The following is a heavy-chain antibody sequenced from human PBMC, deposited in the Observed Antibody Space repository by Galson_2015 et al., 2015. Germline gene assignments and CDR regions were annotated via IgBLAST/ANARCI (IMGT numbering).Heavy chain of an antibody. CDR1: GGSVSSGSYY. CDR2: IYYSGST. V-gene: IGHV4-61*01. J-gene: IGHJ5*02. Sequence: SETLSLTCTVSGGSVSSGSYYLNWLRQPPGKGLEWIGYIYYSGSTKYNPSLKSRVTISGDTSKNQFSLKLSSVTAADTAVYYRARGPLLNWFDPWGQGILVTVSS. CDR3: ARGPLLNWFDP. D-gene: IGHD2/OR15-2a*01.